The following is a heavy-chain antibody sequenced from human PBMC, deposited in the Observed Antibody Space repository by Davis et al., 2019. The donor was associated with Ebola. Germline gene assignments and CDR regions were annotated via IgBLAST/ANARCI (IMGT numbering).Heavy chain of an antibody. V-gene: IGHV3-33*03. Sequence: GESLKISCAASGFTFSSYGMHWVRQAPGKGLEWVAVIWYDGSNKYYADSVKGRFTISRDNSKNSLYLQMNSLRTEDTALYYCAKDIGGIAARPYYYYYYGMDVWGQGTTVTVSS. D-gene: IGHD6-6*01. CDR2: IWYDGSNK. CDR1: GFTFSSYG. J-gene: IGHJ6*02. CDR3: AKDIGGIAARPYYYYYYGMDV.